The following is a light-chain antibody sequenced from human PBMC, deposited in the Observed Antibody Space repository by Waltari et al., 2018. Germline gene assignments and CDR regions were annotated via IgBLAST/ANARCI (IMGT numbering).Light chain of an antibody. CDR2: DVT. Sequence: QSALTQPASVSGSPGQSITISCTGTSSDVGGYDYVSWYQQYPAKAPKLLIFDVTRRPSGVSNRFSGSKSGNTASLTISGLQPEDEAAYDCSSYSGRITHVFGTGTQLTVL. CDR3: SSYSGRITHV. V-gene: IGLV2-14*03. J-gene: IGLJ1*01. CDR1: SSDVGGYDY.